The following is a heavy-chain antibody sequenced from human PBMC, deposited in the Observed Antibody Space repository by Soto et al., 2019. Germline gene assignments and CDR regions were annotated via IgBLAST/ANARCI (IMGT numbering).Heavy chain of an antibody. CDR1: GGTFGNSA. V-gene: IGHV1-69*05. D-gene: IGHD1-1*01. CDR3: XXXXAXLQLGGNYYYGMDV. J-gene: IGHJ6*02. Sequence: QVQLVQSGAEVKKPGSSVTVSCKASGGTFGNSAISWVRQAPGQGLEWMGGVIPIFPTPDYAQKFQGRVXXXXXXXXXXXXXXXXXXXXXXXXVYXXXXXXAXLQLGGNYYYGMDVWGQGTTVTVSS. CDR2: VIPIFPTP.